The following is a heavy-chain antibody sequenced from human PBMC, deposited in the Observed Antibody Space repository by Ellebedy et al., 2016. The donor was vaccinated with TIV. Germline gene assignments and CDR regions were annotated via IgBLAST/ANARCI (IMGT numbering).Heavy chain of an antibody. CDR1: GYTFSSYG. CDR2: ISVYNGDT. Sequence: ASVKVSCKTSGYTFSSYGISWVRQAPGQGLEWMGWISVYNGDTYYAQKFQGRVTMTTDTSTNTAYMELRSLRPDDTAIYYCARYSYDFLTGDNTRFDNWGQGTLVTVSS. J-gene: IGHJ4*02. CDR3: ARYSYDFLTGDNTRFDN. V-gene: IGHV1-18*04. D-gene: IGHD3-9*01.